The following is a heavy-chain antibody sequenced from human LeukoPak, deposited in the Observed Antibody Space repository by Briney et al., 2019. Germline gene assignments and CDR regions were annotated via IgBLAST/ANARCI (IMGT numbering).Heavy chain of an antibody. CDR3: ARGYSSSFGGTVDWFDP. V-gene: IGHV1-46*01. J-gene: IGHJ5*02. Sequence: ASVKVSCKASGYTFTSYYMHWVRQAPGQGLEWMGIINPSGGSTSYAQKFQGRVTMTRDMSTSTVYMEPSSLRSEDTAVYYCARGYSSSFGGTVDWFDPWVQGTLVTVSS. CDR1: GYTFTSYY. CDR2: INPSGGST. D-gene: IGHD6-6*01.